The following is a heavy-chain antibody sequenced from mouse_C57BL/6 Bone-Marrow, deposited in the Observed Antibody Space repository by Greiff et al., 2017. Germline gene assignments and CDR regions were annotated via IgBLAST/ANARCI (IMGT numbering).Heavy chain of an antibody. D-gene: IGHD3-2*02. J-gene: IGHJ4*01. CDR2: INPSNGGT. CDR1: GYTFTSYW. CDR3: ARGDSSGPYAMDY. Sequence: QVQLKQPGTELVKPGASVKLSCKASGYTFTSYWMHWVKQRPGQGLEWIGNINPSNGGTNYNEKFKSKATLTVDKSSSTAYMQLSSLTSEDSAVYYCARGDSSGPYAMDYWGQGTSVTVSS. V-gene: IGHV1-53*01.